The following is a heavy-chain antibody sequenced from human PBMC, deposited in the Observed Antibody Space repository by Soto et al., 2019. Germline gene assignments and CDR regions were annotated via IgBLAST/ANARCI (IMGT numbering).Heavy chain of an antibody. CDR1: GYTFTSYG. CDR3: ARDPVGGNWFDP. CDR2: INPYNGNT. J-gene: IGHJ5*02. D-gene: IGHD1-26*01. Sequence: QVQLVQSGAEVKKPGASVKVSCKASGYTFTSYGISWVRQAPGQGLEWMGWINPYNGNTNYAQKLEGRVTMIPDTSPSTAYMELRSLRSDDTAVYYCARDPVGGNWFDPWGQGTLVTVSS. V-gene: IGHV1-18*01.